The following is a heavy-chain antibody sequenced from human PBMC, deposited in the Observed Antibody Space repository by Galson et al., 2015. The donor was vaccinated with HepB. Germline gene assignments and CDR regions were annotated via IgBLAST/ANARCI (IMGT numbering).Heavy chain of an antibody. CDR1: GFPVGGNY. CDR2: MYNSGDT. D-gene: IGHD3-22*01. J-gene: IGHJ4*02. CDR3: ARMYDTSGPMFY. Sequence: SLRLSCAASGFPVGGNYMTWVRQAPGKGLEWVSIMYNSGDTYYTGSVKGRFTISRDISKNTVYLQMSSLRAEDTALYYCARMYDTSGPMFYWGQGTLVTVSS. V-gene: IGHV3-53*01.